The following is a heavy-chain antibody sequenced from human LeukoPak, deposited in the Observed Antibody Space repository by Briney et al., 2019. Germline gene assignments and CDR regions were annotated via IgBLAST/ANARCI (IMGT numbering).Heavy chain of an antibody. J-gene: IGHJ4*02. CDR3: ARDLSEGGYYYFGGAPPYYFDY. Sequence: GGSLRLSCAASGFSFGSYAMSWVRQAAGKGLEWVSEICGSVSGSGDCTHYADSVKGRFTISRDNSKKTLYLQMNSLRAEDTAVYYCARDLSEGGYYYFGGAPPYYFDYWGQGTLVTVSS. V-gene: IGHV3-23*01. CDR1: GFSFGSYA. CDR2: ICGSVSGSGDCT. D-gene: IGHD3-10*02.